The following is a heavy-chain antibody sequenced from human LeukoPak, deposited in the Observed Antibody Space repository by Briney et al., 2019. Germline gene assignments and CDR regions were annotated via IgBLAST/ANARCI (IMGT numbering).Heavy chain of an antibody. CDR1: EFTFNNYG. Sequence: GGSLRLSCEASEFTFNNYGMNWVRQAPGKGLEWVSSISNSGSHKYYADSVKGRFTISRDNAKNSLYLQMNGLRAEDTAVYYCARAFSGYDGADYWGQGTLVTVSS. V-gene: IGHV3-21*06. CDR3: ARAFSGYDGADY. D-gene: IGHD5-12*01. J-gene: IGHJ4*02. CDR2: ISNSGSHK.